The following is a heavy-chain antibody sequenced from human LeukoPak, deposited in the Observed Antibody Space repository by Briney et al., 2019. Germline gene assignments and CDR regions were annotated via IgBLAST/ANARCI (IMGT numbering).Heavy chain of an antibody. D-gene: IGHD2-8*01. CDR3: ARGQTIVLMVYAILGY. J-gene: IGHJ4*02. Sequence: ASVKVSCKASGYTFTGYYMHWVRQAPGQGLEWMGWINPNSGGTNYAQKSQGRVTMTRDTSISTAYMELSRLRSDDTAVYYCARGQTIVLMVYAILGYWGQGTLVTVSS. CDR1: GYTFTGYY. V-gene: IGHV1-2*02. CDR2: INPNSGGT.